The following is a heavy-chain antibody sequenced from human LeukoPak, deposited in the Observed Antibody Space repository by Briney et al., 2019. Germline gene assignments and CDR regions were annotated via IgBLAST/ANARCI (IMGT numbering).Heavy chain of an antibody. CDR3: AREPRRSYDSSGYYSRLYYYYYYMDV. J-gene: IGHJ6*03. CDR1: GDSVSSNSAA. Sequence: SQTLSLTCAISGDSVSSNSAAWNWIRQSPSRGLEWLGRTYYRSKWYNDYAVSVKSRITINPDTSKNQFSLQLNSVTPEDTAVYYCAREPRRSYDSSGYYSRLYYYYYYMDVWGKGTMVTVSS. D-gene: IGHD3-22*01. CDR2: TYYRSKWYN. V-gene: IGHV6-1*01.